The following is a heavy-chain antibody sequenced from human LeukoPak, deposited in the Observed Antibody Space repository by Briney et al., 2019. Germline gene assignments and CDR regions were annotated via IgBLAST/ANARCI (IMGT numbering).Heavy chain of an antibody. D-gene: IGHD3-16*01. V-gene: IGHV3-48*01. CDR3: AREGGSNYYYYMDV. CDR2: ISSSSSTI. J-gene: IGHJ6*03. Sequence: GGSLRLSCAASGFTFSSYSINWVRQAPGKGLEWVSYISSSSSTIYYADSVKGRFTISRDNAKNSLYLQMNSLRAEDTAVYYCAREGGSNYYYYMDVWGKGTTVTVSS. CDR1: GFTFSSYS.